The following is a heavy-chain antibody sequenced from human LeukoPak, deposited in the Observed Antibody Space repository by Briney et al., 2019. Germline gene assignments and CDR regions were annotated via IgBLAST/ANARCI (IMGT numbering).Heavy chain of an antibody. J-gene: IGHJ6*02. Sequence: GGSLRLSCAASGFTFDDYAMHWVRQAPGKGLEWVSGINWNSGSIGYADSVKGRFTISRDNARNSVYLQMDSLRAEDTAVYYCTRDYRGKDVWGRGTTVTVSS. CDR3: TRDYRGKDV. CDR2: INWNSGSI. D-gene: IGHD3-10*01. CDR1: GFTFDDYA. V-gene: IGHV3-9*01.